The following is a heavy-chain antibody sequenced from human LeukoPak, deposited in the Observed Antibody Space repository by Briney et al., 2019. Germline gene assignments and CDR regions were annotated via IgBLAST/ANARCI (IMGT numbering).Heavy chain of an antibody. CDR1: GYTFTGYY. Sequence: ASVKVSCKASGYTFTGYYMHWVRQAPGQGLEWMGRINPNSGGTNYAQKFQGRVTITRDTSISTAYMELSRLRSDYTAVYYCTRGLRYNWNRQGVDYWVQGTLVAVSS. CDR2: INPNSGGT. J-gene: IGHJ4*02. V-gene: IGHV1-2*06. D-gene: IGHD1-20*01. CDR3: TRGLRYNWNRQGVDY.